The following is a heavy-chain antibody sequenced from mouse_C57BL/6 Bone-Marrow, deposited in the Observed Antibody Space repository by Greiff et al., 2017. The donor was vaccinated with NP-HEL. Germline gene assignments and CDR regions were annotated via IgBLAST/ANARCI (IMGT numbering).Heavy chain of an antibody. CDR3: TTWRTVVATDYAMDY. J-gene: IGHJ4*01. CDR2: IDPENGDT. V-gene: IGHV14-4*01. Sequence: EVHLVESGAELVRPGASVKLSCTASGFNIKDDYMHWVKQRPEQGLEWIGWIDPENGDTEYASKFQGKATITADTSSNTAYLQLSSLTSEDTAVYYCTTWRTVVATDYAMDYWGQGTSVTVSS. CDR1: GFNIKDDY. D-gene: IGHD1-1*01.